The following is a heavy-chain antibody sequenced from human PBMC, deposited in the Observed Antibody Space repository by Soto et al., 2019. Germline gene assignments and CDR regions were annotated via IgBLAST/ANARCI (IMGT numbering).Heavy chain of an antibody. CDR2: IGDRGTTT. J-gene: IGHJ6*02. D-gene: IGHD4-17*01. CDR3: AKDRLGDYYYYGMDG. CDR1: GFTFSRYA. V-gene: IGHV3-23*01. Sequence: EVQLLQSGGGLVQPGGSLRLSCVGSGFTFSRYAMIWVRQTPGKGLEWVSGIGDRGTTTYYADSVKGRFTISRDNSGNTLFMQMNSLRAEDTAVYYCAKDRLGDYYYYGMDGWGQGTTVTGSS.